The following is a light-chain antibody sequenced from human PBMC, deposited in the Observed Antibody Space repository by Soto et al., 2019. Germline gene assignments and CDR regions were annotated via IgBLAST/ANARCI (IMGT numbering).Light chain of an antibody. J-gene: IGKJ2*01. CDR3: HYYGSPYT. Sequence: EIVLTQSPGTLSLSPGGRATLSCRASQSVDNYLAWYRQKPGQAPRVLIYGASRRATGIPDRFSGSGSGAEFTLTISRLEPEDFAVYFCHYYGSPYTFGQGTKLEIK. CDR2: GAS. CDR1: QSVDNY. V-gene: IGKV3-20*01.